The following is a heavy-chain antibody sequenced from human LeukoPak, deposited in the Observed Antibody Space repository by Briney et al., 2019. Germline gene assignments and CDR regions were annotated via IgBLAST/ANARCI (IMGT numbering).Heavy chain of an antibody. D-gene: IGHD3-22*01. J-gene: IGHJ3*01. CDR3: ARLWLRIHSSGYSRSPKNAFDF. CDR2: INHSGST. CDR1: GGSFSGYY. Sequence: SETLSLTCAVYGGSFSGYYWSWIRQSPGKGLEWIGEINHSGSTNYNPSLKRRVTISVDTSKNQFSLNLSSVTAADTAVYYCARLWLRIHSSGYSRSPKNAFDFWGQGTMVTVSS. V-gene: IGHV4-34*01.